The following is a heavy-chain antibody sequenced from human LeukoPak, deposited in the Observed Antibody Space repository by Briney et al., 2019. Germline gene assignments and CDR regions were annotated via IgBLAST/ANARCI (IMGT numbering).Heavy chain of an antibody. V-gene: IGHV4-34*01. CDR2: INHSGST. D-gene: IGHD2-15*01. Sequence: PSETLSLTCAVYGGSFSGYYWSWIRQPPGKGLEWIGEINHSGSTNYTPSLKSRGTISVDTSKHQFSLKLRSVTAADTAVYYCARSYCSGGSCYSTRQYYFDYWGQGTLVTVSS. CDR1: GGSFSGYY. J-gene: IGHJ4*02. CDR3: ARSYCSGGSCYSTRQYYFDY.